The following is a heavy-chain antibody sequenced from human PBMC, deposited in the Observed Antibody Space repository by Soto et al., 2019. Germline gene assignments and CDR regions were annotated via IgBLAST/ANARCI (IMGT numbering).Heavy chain of an antibody. CDR1: GFTFSSYA. D-gene: IGHD2-15*01. CDR3: AKRYCSGGSCYSVDY. Sequence: EVQLLESGGGLVQPGGSLRLSCAASGFTFSSYAMSWVRQAPGKGLEWVSAISGSGGSTYYADSVKGRFTISRDNSKNPLYLQMNSLRAEDTAVYYCAKRYCSGGSCYSVDYWGQGTLVTVSS. V-gene: IGHV3-23*01. CDR2: ISGSGGST. J-gene: IGHJ4*02.